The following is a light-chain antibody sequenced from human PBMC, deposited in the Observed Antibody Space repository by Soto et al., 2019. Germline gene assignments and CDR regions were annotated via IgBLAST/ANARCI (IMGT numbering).Light chain of an antibody. V-gene: IGLV2-14*01. CDR3: SSYTSSSTLV. CDR2: EVS. J-gene: IGLJ1*01. Sequence: QSALTQPASVSGSPGQSITISCTGTSRDVGGYNYVSWYQQHPGKAPKLMIYEVSNRPSGVSNRVSGSKSGNTASLTISGLQAEDEADYYCSSYTSSSTLVFGAGTKVTVL. CDR1: SRDVGGYNY.